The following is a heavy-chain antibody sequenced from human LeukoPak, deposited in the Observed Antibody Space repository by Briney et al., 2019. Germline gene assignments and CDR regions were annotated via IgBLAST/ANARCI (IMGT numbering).Heavy chain of an antibody. Sequence: ASVKVSCKASGYTFTSYGISWVRQAPGQGLEWMGWISAYNGDTNYAPKLQGRVTMTTDTSTSTAYMELRSLRSDDTAVYYCAREPRIRHYYDSSGNAFDIWGQGTMVTVSS. V-gene: IGHV1-18*01. J-gene: IGHJ3*02. CDR2: ISAYNGDT. CDR3: AREPRIRHYYDSSGNAFDI. D-gene: IGHD3-22*01. CDR1: GYTFTSYG.